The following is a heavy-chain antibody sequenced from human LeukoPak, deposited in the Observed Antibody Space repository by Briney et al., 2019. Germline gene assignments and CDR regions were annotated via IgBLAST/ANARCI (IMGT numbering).Heavy chain of an antibody. CDR3: ARVTGYRIEDYFDY. CDR1: GGSISSYY. CDR2: IYYSGST. Sequence: PSETLSLTCTVSGGSISSYYWSWIRQPPGKGLEWIGYIYYSGSTNYNPSLKSRVTISVETSKNEFSLKLRSVTAADTAVYYCARVTGYRIEDYFDYWGQGTLVTVSS. D-gene: IGHD6-13*01. J-gene: IGHJ4*02. V-gene: IGHV4-59*01.